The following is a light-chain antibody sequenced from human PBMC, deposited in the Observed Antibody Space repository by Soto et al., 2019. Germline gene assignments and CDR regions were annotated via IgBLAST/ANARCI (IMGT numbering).Light chain of an antibody. CDR1: QSVSST. Sequence: EIVLTQSPATLSLSPGERATLSCRASQSVSSTLAWYQQKPGQAPRLLIYDTSNRATGIPARFRGSGSGTDFTLTISSLEPEDFAVYYCQQRSKWPRTFGQGTKVEIK. CDR2: DTS. V-gene: IGKV3-11*01. CDR3: QQRSKWPRT. J-gene: IGKJ1*01.